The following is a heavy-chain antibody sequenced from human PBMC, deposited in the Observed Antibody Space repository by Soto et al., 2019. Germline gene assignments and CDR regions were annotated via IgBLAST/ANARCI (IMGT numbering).Heavy chain of an antibody. CDR3: AKDLGGYGFFFAH. Sequence: GGSLRLSCAASGFTLDDYAMHWVRRAPGKGLEWVSGISWNSGSIGYADSVKGRFTISRDNAKNSLYLQMNSLRAEDTALYCCAKDLGGYGFFFAHRGQGTLVTVSS. J-gene: IGHJ4*02. CDR2: ISWNSGSI. V-gene: IGHV3-9*01. D-gene: IGHD5-12*01. CDR1: GFTLDDYA.